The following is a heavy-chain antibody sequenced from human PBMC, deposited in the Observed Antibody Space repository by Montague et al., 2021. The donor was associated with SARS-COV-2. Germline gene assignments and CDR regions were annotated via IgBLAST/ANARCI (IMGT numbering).Heavy chain of an antibody. D-gene: IGHD6-19*01. J-gene: IGHJ4*02. V-gene: IGHV4-39*02. CDR2: IYYSGTT. Sequence: SETLSLTCTVSGGSISSSTYYWGWIRQPPGKGLEWIGSIYYSGTTYYNPSLQSRVTISVDTSKKHFSLKLSSVTAADTAVYYCARETYTSGWFQQIDYWGQGTLVTVSS. CDR3: ARETYTSGWFQQIDY. CDR1: GGSISSSTYY.